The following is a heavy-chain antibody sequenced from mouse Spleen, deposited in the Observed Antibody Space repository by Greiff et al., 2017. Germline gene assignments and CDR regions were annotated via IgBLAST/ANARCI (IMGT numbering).Heavy chain of an antibody. J-gene: IGHJ1*03. V-gene: IGHV1-64*01. CDR2: IHPNSGST. D-gene: IGHD4-1*01. CDR3: ARGTGTSSSYWYFDV. Sequence: QVQLKQPGAELVKPGASVKLSCKASGYTFTSYWMHWVKQRPGQGLEWIGMIHPNSGSTNYNEKFKSKATLTVDKSSSTAYMQLSSLTSEDSAVYYCARGTGTSSSYWYFDVWGTGTTVTVSS. CDR1: GYTFTSYW.